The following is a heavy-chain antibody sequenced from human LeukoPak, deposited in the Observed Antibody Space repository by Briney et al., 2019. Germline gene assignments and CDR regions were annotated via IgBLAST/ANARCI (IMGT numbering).Heavy chain of an antibody. J-gene: IGHJ4*02. V-gene: IGHV1-69*05. Sequence: SLNLSCTASGGTFSSYDISWIRQAPGQGLEWMGGIIPIFGTANYAQKFQGRVTITTDESTSTAYMELSSLRSEDTAVYYCARDRVGKYYYDSSGYYDYWGQGTLVTVSS. CDR1: GGTFSSYD. CDR3: ARDRVGKYYYDSSGYYDY. D-gene: IGHD3-22*01. CDR2: IIPIFGTA.